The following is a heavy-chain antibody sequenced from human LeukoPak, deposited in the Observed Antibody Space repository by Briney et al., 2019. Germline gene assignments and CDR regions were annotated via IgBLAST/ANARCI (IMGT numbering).Heavy chain of an antibody. V-gene: IGHV3-23*01. CDR1: GFTFSSYA. J-gene: IGHJ4*02. Sequence: GGSLRLSCAASGFTFSSYAMSWVRQAPGKGLEWVSAISGSGGSTYYADSVKGRFTISRDNSKNTLYLQMNSLRAEDTAVYYCARRSDCSGGSCYFDYWGQGTLVTVSS. D-gene: IGHD2-15*01. CDR2: ISGSGGST. CDR3: ARRSDCSGGSCYFDY.